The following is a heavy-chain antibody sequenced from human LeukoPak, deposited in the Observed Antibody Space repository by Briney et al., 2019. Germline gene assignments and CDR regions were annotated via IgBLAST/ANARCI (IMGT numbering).Heavy chain of an antibody. CDR1: GFTFSSYW. V-gene: IGHV3-7*01. D-gene: IGHD6-6*01. J-gene: IGHJ4*02. CDR3: ARDMDSSSSGY. Sequence: GGSLRLSCAASGFTFSSYWMSWVRQARGKGLEWVANIKQDGSEKYYVDSVKGRFTISRDNARNSLYLQMNSLRAEDTAVYYCARDMDSSSSGYWGQGTLVTVSS. CDR2: IKQDGSEK.